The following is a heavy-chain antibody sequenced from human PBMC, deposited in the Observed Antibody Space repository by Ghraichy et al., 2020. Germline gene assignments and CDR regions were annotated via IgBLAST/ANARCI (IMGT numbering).Heavy chain of an antibody. J-gene: IGHJ1*01. V-gene: IGHV4-59*01. CDR2: IYYSGST. CDR1: GGSISSYY. Sequence: SETLSLTCTVSGGSISSYYWSWIRQPPGKGLEWIGYIYYSGSTNYNPSLKSRVTISLDTSKNQFSLKLSSVTAADTAVYYCARENWNYQYFQHWGQGTLVTVSS. D-gene: IGHD1-7*01. CDR3: ARENWNYQYFQH.